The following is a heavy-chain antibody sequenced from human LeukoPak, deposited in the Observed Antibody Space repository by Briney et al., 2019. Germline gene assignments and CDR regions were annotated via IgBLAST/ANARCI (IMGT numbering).Heavy chain of an antibody. CDR1: GFTFSSYG. V-gene: IGHV3-30*18. J-gene: IGHJ4*02. CDR3: AKDRGYYYDSSGYHFDY. Sequence: EGSLRLSCAASGFTFSSYGMHWVRQAPGKGLEWVAVISYDGSNKYYADSVKGRFTISRDNSKNTLYLQMNSLRAEDTAVYYCAKDRGYYYDSSGYHFDYWGQGTLVTVSS. D-gene: IGHD3-22*01. CDR2: ISYDGSNK.